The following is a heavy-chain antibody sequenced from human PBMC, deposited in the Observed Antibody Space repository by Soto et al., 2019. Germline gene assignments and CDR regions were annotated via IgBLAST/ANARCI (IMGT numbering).Heavy chain of an antibody. Sequence: QVQLQESGPGLVKPSETLSLTCTVSGASISGFYWSWIRKSAGKGLEWIGRIYATGTTDYNPSLKSRVMMSVDTSKKQFSLKLRSVTAADTAVYYCAKYSEKPYEAYLQQWGRGTLVTVSS. D-gene: IGHD2-15*01. CDR2: IYATGTT. J-gene: IGHJ1*01. CDR1: GASISGFY. V-gene: IGHV4-4*07. CDR3: AKYSEKPYEAYLQQ.